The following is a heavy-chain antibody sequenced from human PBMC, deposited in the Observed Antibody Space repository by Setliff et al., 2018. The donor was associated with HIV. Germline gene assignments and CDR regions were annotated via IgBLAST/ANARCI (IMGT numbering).Heavy chain of an antibody. CDR1: GGSISNHY. J-gene: IGHJ6*02. V-gene: IGHV4-59*11. CDR3: AGDQVVRGIASGYYYGMDV. CDR2: VYNSGYT. D-gene: IGHD3-10*01. Sequence: SETLSLTCTVSGGSISNHYWSWIRQPPGKGLEWIGTVYNSGYTNYNPSLKSRVTISEDTSKNQFSLKLKSVTAADTAVYYCAGDQVVRGIASGYYYGMDVWGQGTTVTVSS.